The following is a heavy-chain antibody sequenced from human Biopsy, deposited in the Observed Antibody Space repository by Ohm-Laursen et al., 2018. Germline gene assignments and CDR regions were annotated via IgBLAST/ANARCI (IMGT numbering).Heavy chain of an antibody. D-gene: IGHD2-15*01. CDR3: GNEVHGRDY. J-gene: IGHJ4*02. Sequence: TLSLTCAVYGGSFSDYYWSWIRQPPGKGLEWIGQINQSGRTNCNPSLKSRVNISADKSNNQFSLKLTSVTSADTAVYFCGNEVHGRDYWGLGALVTVSS. CDR2: INQSGRT. V-gene: IGHV4-34*01. CDR1: GGSFSDYY.